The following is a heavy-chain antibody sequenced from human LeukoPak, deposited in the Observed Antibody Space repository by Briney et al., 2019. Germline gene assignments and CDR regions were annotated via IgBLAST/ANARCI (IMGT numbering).Heavy chain of an antibody. Sequence: ASVKVSCKASGYTFTSYGISWVRQAPGQGLEWMGWISAYNGNTNYAQKLQGRVTMTTDTSTSTAYMELRSLRSDDTAVYYCASRVRYYDFWSGYYPLDYWGQGTLVTVSS. CDR2: ISAYNGNT. D-gene: IGHD3-3*01. V-gene: IGHV1-18*01. J-gene: IGHJ4*02. CDR1: GYTFTSYG. CDR3: ASRVRYYDFWSGYYPLDY.